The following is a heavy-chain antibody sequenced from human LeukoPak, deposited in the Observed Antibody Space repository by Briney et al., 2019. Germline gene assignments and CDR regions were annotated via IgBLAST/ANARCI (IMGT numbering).Heavy chain of an antibody. CDR1: GGTFSTDS. CDR3: AREVGDYNWFDP. D-gene: IGHD2-21*02. Sequence: SVKVSCKASGGTFSTDSITWVRQAPGQGLEWMGRIIPILGIEKYAQKFQGRVTITADTSTSTAYMELSSLRSEDTAVYYCAREVGDYNWFDPWGQRTLVTVSS. J-gene: IGHJ5*02. CDR2: IIPILGIE. V-gene: IGHV1-69*04.